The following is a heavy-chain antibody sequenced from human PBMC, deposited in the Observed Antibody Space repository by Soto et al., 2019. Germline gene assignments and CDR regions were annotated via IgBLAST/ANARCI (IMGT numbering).Heavy chain of an antibody. CDR1: GASFSRGGYY. CDR2: IYYSGNT. V-gene: IGHV4-31*03. J-gene: IGHJ4*02. D-gene: IGHD3-16*01. CDR3: AREGALGNFEY. Sequence: PSETLSLTCTASGASFSRGGYYWSWIRQHPGKGLEWIRYIYYSGNTSYNPSLKSRVIISLDTSKNQFSLKLTSVTAADTAVYYCAREGALGNFEYWGQGTLVTVSS.